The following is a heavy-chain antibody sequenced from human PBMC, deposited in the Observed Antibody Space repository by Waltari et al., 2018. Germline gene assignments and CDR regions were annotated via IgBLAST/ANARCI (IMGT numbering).Heavy chain of an antibody. CDR1: GYTFTSYA. V-gene: IGHV1-3*01. J-gene: IGHJ6*02. CDR2: INAGNGNT. CDR3: ARDRAAAGYYYGMDV. Sequence: QVQLVQSGAEVKKPGASVKVSCKASGYTFTSYAMHSVRQAPGQRLEWMGWINAGNGNTKYSQKFQGRVTITRDTSASTAYMELSSLRSEDTAVYYCARDRAAAGYYYGMDVWGQGTTVTVSS. D-gene: IGHD6-13*01.